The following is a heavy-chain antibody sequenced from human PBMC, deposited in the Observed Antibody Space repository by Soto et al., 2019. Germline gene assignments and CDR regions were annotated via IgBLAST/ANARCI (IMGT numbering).Heavy chain of an antibody. Sequence: GGSLSLSCAASGFNFSSYGVHWVRQAPGKGLEWVAVIWYDGSNKYYADSVKGRFTISRDNSKNTLYLQMNSLRAEDTAVYYLARGKKKKYCSGGSCYYDAFDIWGQGTMVT. V-gene: IGHV3-33*01. D-gene: IGHD2-15*01. CDR3: ARGKKKKYCSGGSCYYDAFDI. CDR1: GFNFSSYG. J-gene: IGHJ3*02. CDR2: IWYDGSNK.